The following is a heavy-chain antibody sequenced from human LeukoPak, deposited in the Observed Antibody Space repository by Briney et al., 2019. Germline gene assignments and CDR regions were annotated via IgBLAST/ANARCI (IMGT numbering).Heavy chain of an antibody. CDR2: IYYSGST. CDR1: GGSISSYY. CDR3: ARVRYCGGDCYWDAFDI. Sequence: SETLSLTCTVSGGSISSYYWSWIRQPPGKGLEWIGYIYYSGSTNYNPSLKSRVTISVDTSKNQFSLKLSSVTAADTAVYYCARVRYCGGDCYWDAFDIWGQGTMVTVSS. D-gene: IGHD2-21*02. J-gene: IGHJ3*02. V-gene: IGHV4-59*01.